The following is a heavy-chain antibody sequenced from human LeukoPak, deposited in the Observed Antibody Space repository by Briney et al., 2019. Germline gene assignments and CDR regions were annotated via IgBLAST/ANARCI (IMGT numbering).Heavy chain of an antibody. D-gene: IGHD3-9*01. V-gene: IGHV4-59*08. CDR3: ARLRYFDWLLFDP. CDR1: GGSISSYY. Sequence: SSETLSLTCTVSGGSISSYYWSWIRQPPGKGLEWIGYIYYSGSTNYNPSLKSRVAISVDTSKNQFSLKLNSVTAADTAVYYCARLRYFDWLLFDPWGQGTLVTVSS. J-gene: IGHJ5*02. CDR2: IYYSGST.